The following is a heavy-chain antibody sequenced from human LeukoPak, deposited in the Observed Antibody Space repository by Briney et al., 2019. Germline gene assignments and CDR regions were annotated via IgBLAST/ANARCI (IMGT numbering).Heavy chain of an antibody. J-gene: IGHJ4*02. CDR3: VHRHSGVPGI. CDR1: GFSLNTSGVG. Sequence: SGPTLVKPTQTLTLTWTFSGFSLNTSGVGVSWIRQPPGKALEWLALIYWTDDTRYSPSLKSRLTITKVTSKNQVVLTLTNMDPVDTATYYCVHRHSGVPGIWGQGTLVTVSS. CDR2: IYWTDDT. V-gene: IGHV2-5*01. D-gene: IGHD3-10*01.